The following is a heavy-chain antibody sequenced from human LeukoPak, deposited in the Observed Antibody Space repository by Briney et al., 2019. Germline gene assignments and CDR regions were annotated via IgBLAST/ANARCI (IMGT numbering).Heavy chain of an antibody. CDR1: RYSFTNYG. D-gene: IGHD6-6*01. CDR2: VAPCNGHT. V-gene: IGHV1-18*01. Sequence: GASVKVSCKASRYSFTNYGVNWVRQAPGQGLEWVGWVAPCNGHTNYAQKFQGRVTLTTDTSTNTAYMELRSLKSDDTAVYYCARGFSSSSPSDYRGQGTLVTVAS. CDR3: ARGFSSSSPSDY. J-gene: IGHJ4*02.